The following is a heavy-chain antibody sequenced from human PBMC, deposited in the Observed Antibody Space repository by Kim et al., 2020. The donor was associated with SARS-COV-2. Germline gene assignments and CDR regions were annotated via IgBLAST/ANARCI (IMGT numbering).Heavy chain of an antibody. CDR3: TRGGDGMDV. J-gene: IGHJ6*02. D-gene: IGHD3-16*01. Sequence: RSADSVKGRFTISRDNSKNTLYLQMNSLRAEDTAVYYCTRGGDGMDVWGQGTTVTVSS. V-gene: IGHV3-74*01.